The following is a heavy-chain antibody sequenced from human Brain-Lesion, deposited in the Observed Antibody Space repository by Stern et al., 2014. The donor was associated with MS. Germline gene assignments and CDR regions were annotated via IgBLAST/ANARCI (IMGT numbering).Heavy chain of an antibody. J-gene: IGHJ4*02. CDR3: AKDMMDCFGSGTFGSFDH. D-gene: IGHD3-10*01. V-gene: IGHV3-9*01. Sequence: EVQLEESGGGVVQPGRSLRLSCEASGFSFEDHGMHWVRQAPGKGLEWVAGITWNSGTIAYADSVKGRFTISRDDAKNSLYLHMNGLRAEDTALYYCAKDMMDCFGSGTFGSFDHWGQGTLVTVSS. CDR2: ITWNSGTI. CDR1: GFSFEDHG.